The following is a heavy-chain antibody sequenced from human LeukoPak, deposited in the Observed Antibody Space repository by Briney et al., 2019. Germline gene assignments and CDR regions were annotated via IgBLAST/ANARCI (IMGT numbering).Heavy chain of an antibody. CDR3: ARGSEADY. Sequence: SETLSLTCTVSGGSISSSSYYWGWIRQPPGKGLEWIGSIYYSGSTNYNPSLKSRVTISVDTSKNQFSLKLSSVTAADTAVYYCARGSEADYWGQGTLVTVSS. CDR2: IYYSGST. CDR1: GGSISSSSYY. D-gene: IGHD6-6*01. V-gene: IGHV4-39*07. J-gene: IGHJ4*02.